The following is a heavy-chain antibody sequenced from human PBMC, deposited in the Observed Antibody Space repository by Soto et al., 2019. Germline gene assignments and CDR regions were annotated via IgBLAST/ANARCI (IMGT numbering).Heavy chain of an antibody. J-gene: IGHJ4*02. V-gene: IGHV1-3*05. CDR1: GYTFTSYA. CDR2: INAGNGNT. CDR3: ARAVAVPADFDY. Sequence: QVQLEQSGAEEKKPGASVKVSCKASGYTFTSYAMHWVRQAPGQRLEWMGWINAGNGNTKYSQKFQGRVTITRDTTASTAYMELSSLRSEDTAVYYCARAVAVPADFDYWGQGTQVTVSS. D-gene: IGHD6-19*01.